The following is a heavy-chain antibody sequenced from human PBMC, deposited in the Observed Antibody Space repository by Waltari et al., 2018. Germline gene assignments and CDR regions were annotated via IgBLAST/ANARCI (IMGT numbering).Heavy chain of an antibody. Sequence: VQLVQSGAEVRKPGASVKISCQSSGYSFSDHYMYWARQAPGQGLGWVGLFNTRSGATSFAQKFEGRITLTTDVSITTAYMELTSLTAEDTAVYYCAAGPMNAWIKILGWFDPWGQGTLVTVSS. CDR3: AAGPMNAWIKILGWFDP. CDR2: FNTRSGAT. J-gene: IGHJ5*02. V-gene: IGHV1-2*02. D-gene: IGHD2-2*03. CDR1: GYSFSDHY.